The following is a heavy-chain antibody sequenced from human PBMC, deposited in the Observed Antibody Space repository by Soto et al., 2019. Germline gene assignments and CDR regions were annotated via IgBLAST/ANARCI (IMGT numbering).Heavy chain of an antibody. V-gene: IGHV1-69*01. D-gene: IGHD3-22*01. CDR2: IIPIFGTA. J-gene: IGHJ4*02. Sequence: QVQLVQSGGEVEEPGSSVKVSCKASGGTFSSYAISWVRQAPGQGLEWMGGIIPIFGTANYAQKFQGRVTITADESTSTAYMELSSLRSEVTAVYYCASNHYYDSMTPGYWGQGTLVTVSS. CDR3: ASNHYYDSMTPGY. CDR1: GGTFSSYA.